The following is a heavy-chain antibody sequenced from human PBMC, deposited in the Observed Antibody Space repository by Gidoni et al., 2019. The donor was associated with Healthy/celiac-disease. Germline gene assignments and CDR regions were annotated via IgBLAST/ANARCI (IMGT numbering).Heavy chain of an antibody. CDR1: GFTFSSYS. Sequence: EVQLVESGGGLVTPGGSLRLSCAASGFTFSSYSMNWVRQAPGKGLEWVSSISSSSSYIYYADSGKGRFTISRDNAKNSLYLQMNSLRAEDTAVYYCAREGVGELHPWGQGTLVTVSS. D-gene: IGHD1-26*01. CDR3: AREGVGELHP. J-gene: IGHJ5*02. V-gene: IGHV3-21*01. CDR2: ISSSSSYI.